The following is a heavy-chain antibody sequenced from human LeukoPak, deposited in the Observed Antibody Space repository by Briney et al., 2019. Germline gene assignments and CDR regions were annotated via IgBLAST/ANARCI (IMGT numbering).Heavy chain of an antibody. D-gene: IGHD4-17*01. CDR3: AKSPGHYGDYYYFDY. J-gene: IGHJ4*02. CDR1: GFTVSSNY. Sequence: GGSLRLSCAASGFTVSSNYMSWVRQAPGKGLEWVSVIYSGGSTYYADSVKGRFTISRDNSKNTLYLQMNSLRAEDTAVYYCAKSPGHYGDYYYFDYGGREPLVPAS. CDR2: IYSGGST. V-gene: IGHV3-66*01.